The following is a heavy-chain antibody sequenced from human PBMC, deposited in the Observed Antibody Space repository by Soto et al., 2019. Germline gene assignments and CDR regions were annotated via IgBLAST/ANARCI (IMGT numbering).Heavy chain of an antibody. V-gene: IGHV3-11*05. CDR1: GFRFETYW. CDR2: ITSSGSYT. J-gene: IGHJ6*02. CDR3: ARELDGLDV. Sequence: GGSLRLSCAVSGFRFETYWMSLIRQAPGKGLEWVSYITSSGSYTKYADPVQGRFTISRDNAKNSLYLQMNSLRAEDTAVYYCARELDGLDVWGQGTTVTVSS.